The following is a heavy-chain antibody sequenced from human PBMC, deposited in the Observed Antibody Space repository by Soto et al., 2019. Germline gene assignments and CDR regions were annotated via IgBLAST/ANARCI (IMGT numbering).Heavy chain of an antibody. J-gene: IGHJ4*02. CDR3: AKAWSQSAYDSGVFDY. CDR2: ISGSGGST. D-gene: IGHD5-12*01. Sequence: EVQLLESGGGLVQPGGSLRLSCAASGLTFSSYAMSWVRQAPGKGLEWVSSISGSGGSTYYADSVKGRFTIARDNSKNTLYLQSNSLTAEDTAVYYCAKAWSQSAYDSGVFDYWGQGTLVTVSS. V-gene: IGHV3-23*01. CDR1: GLTFSSYA.